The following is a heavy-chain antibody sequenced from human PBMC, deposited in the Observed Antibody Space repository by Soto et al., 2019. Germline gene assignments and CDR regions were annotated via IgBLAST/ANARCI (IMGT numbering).Heavy chain of an antibody. CDR1: GSSISSGDYF. D-gene: IGHD3-22*01. CDR2: IYYTGST. Sequence: QVQLQESGPGLVKSSQTLSLTCNVSGSSISSGDYFWNWIRQPPGKGLEWIGYIYYTGSTYYNPSLKSRFTISLDTSKNQFSLKLTSVTASDTAVYFGANRYYYDSRGYYVFEMWGQGTMVTVYS. CDR3: ANRYYYDSRGYYVFEM. J-gene: IGHJ3*02. V-gene: IGHV4-30-4*01.